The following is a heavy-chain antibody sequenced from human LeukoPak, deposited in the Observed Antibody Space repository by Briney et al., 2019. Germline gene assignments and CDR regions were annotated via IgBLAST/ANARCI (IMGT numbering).Heavy chain of an antibody. J-gene: IGHJ4*02. CDR1: GGSLNGYY. Sequence: PSETLSLTCAVYGGSLNGYYWTWIRQPPGKGLEWIGEINHGGSANYDPSLKSRLTISIDTSKNQFSLKLTSVTAADTAVYYCASSIAARSPYFDYWGQGTLVTVSS. D-gene: IGHD6-6*01. V-gene: IGHV4-34*01. CDR3: ASSIAARSPYFDY. CDR2: INHGGSA.